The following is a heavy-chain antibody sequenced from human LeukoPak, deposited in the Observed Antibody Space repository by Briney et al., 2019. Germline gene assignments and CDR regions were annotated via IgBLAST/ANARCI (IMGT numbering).Heavy chain of an antibody. Sequence: ASVKVSCKASGYTFTSYGISWVRQAPGQGLEWMGWISAYNGNTNYAQKFQGRVTITRNTSISTAYMELSSLRSEDTAVYYCARDGLAYCGGDCYSDFDYWGQGTLVTVSS. J-gene: IGHJ4*02. CDR1: GYTFTSYG. CDR2: ISAYNGNT. CDR3: ARDGLAYCGGDCYSDFDY. V-gene: IGHV1-18*01. D-gene: IGHD2-21*02.